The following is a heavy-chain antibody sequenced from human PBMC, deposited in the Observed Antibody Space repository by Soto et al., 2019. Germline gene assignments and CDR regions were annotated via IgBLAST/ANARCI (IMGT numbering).Heavy chain of an antibody. CDR1: GGTFSSYA. V-gene: IGHV1-69*01. Sequence: QVQLVQSGAEVKKPGSSVKVSCKASGGTFSSYAISWVRQAPGQGLEWMGGIIPIFGTANYAQKFQGRVTITADESTSTAYMELSSLRSEDTAVYYCARGQQQLVLGPYYYYGMDVWGQGTTVTVSS. CDR2: IIPIFGTA. CDR3: ARGQQQLVLGPYYYYGMDV. D-gene: IGHD6-13*01. J-gene: IGHJ6*02.